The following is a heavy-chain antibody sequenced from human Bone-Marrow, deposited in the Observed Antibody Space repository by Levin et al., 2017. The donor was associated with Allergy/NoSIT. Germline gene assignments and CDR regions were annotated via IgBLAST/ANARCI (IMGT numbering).Heavy chain of an antibody. J-gene: IGHJ5*02. CDR2: ITSSSSYI. CDR1: GFTFSIYS. Sequence: GGSLRLSCAASGFTFSIYSMNWVRQAPGQGLNWVSSITSSSSYIYYSDSVKGRFTITRDNAKNSLYLQMSSLRVEDTAVYYCARGLEYSGVPWGQGTLVTVSS. CDR3: ARGLEYSGVP. D-gene: IGHD1-26*01. V-gene: IGHV3-21*01.